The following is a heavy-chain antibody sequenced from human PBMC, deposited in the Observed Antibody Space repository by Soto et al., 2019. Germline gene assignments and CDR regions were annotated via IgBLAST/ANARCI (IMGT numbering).Heavy chain of an antibody. Sequence: QVQLQESGPGLVKPSGTLSLTCAVSGDSISSSNWWTWVRQPPGKGLEWIGEIYHSGTTNYSPSLKSRVIISLDKSKNQFALNLNSMTAADTAVYYCARTTALGISSSWYGMDVWGQGTTVTVS. CDR1: GDSISSSNW. D-gene: IGHD6-13*01. V-gene: IGHV4-4*02. J-gene: IGHJ6*02. CDR2: IYHSGTT. CDR3: ARTTALGISSSWYGMDV.